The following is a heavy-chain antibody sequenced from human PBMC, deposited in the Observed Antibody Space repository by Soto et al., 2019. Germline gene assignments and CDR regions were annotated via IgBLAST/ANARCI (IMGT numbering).Heavy chain of an antibody. D-gene: IGHD2-2*01. CDR3: ASGPAATRYWFDP. V-gene: IGHV4-59*01. CDR1: GGSISSYY. Sequence: QVQLQESGPGLVKPSETLSLTCTVSGGSISSYYWSWIRQPPGKGLEWIGYIYYSGSTNYNPSLKSRVTISVDTSKNQFSLTLSSVTAADTAVYYCASGPAATRYWFDPWGQGTLVTVSS. J-gene: IGHJ5*02. CDR2: IYYSGST.